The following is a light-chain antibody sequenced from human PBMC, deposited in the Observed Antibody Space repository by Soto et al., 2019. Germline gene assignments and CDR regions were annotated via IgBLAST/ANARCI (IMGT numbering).Light chain of an antibody. J-gene: IGLJ1*01. Sequence: QSALTQPASVSGSPGQSITISCTGTSSDVGGYEYVSWYQQHPGKAPKVMIHEVSNRPSGVSNRFSASKSGNTASLTLSELQAEDEADYYCCSYTSSSTYVFGTGTKVNVL. CDR1: SSDVGGYEY. CDR2: EVS. V-gene: IGLV2-14*01. CDR3: CSYTSSSTYV.